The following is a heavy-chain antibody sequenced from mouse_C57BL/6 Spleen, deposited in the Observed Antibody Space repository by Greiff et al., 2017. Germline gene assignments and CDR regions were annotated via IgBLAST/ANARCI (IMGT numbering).Heavy chain of an antibody. CDR2: IYPGSGDT. V-gene: IGHV1-82*01. D-gene: IGHD1-1*01. CDR1: GYAFSSSW. Sequence: QVQLQQSGPELVKPGASVKISCKASGYAFSSSWMNWVKQRPGKGLEWIGRIYPGSGDTNYNGKFKGKATLTADKSSSTAYMQLSSLTSEDSAVYFCARRGTTGGAMDYWGQGTSVTVS. CDR3: ARRGTTGGAMDY. J-gene: IGHJ4*01.